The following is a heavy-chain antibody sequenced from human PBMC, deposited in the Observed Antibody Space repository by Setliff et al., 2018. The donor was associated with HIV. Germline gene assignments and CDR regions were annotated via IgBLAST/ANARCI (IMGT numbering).Heavy chain of an antibody. Sequence: SETLSLTCAVYGGPLSGHYWSWIRQPPGQGLEWIGETSHSGKTYYNPSLKSRVTISIDTSKNQFSLNLTSVTAADTAVYYCASRVYYYDSNNFLREEGFDPWGQGTLVTSPQ. CDR1: GGPLSGHY. D-gene: IGHD3-22*01. CDR3: ASRVYYYDSNNFLREEGFDP. J-gene: IGHJ5*02. CDR2: TSHSGKT. V-gene: IGHV4-34*01.